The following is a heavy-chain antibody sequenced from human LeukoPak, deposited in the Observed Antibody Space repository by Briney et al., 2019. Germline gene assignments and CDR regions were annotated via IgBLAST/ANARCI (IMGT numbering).Heavy chain of an antibody. D-gene: IGHD2-15*01. J-gene: IGHJ4*02. CDR1: GFTFSRYG. Sequence: GGSLRLSCAASGFTFSRYGMHWVRQAPGKGLEWVAVIWYDGINKYYADSVKGRFTITRDNSKNTLYLQMNSLRAEDTAVYYCARDYCGGGSQTCTLDYWGQGTLVTVSS. V-gene: IGHV3-33*01. CDR2: IWYDGINK. CDR3: ARDYCGGGSQTCTLDY.